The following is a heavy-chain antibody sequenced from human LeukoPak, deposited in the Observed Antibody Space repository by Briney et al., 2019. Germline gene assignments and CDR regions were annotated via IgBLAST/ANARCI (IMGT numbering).Heavy chain of an antibody. CDR1: GDTFSSCT. CDR2: IIPILGIA. Sequence: SVKVSCKASGDTFSSCTIIWVRPAPGQGLEWMGRIIPILGIANYAQKFQGRVTITADKSTSTAYMELSSLRSEDTAVYYCASEWDSSGWYEGYWGQGTRVTVSS. CDR3: ASEWDSSGWYEGY. V-gene: IGHV1-69*02. D-gene: IGHD6-19*01. J-gene: IGHJ4*02.